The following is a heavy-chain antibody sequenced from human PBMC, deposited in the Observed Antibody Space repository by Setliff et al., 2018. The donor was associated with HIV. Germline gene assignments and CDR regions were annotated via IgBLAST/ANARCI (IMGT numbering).Heavy chain of an antibody. CDR3: ARGGNSRAAWFDS. J-gene: IGHJ5*01. Sequence: SETLSLTCTVSGEPFNGFYWTWIRQPPGKGLEWIGDVNPTGRPNYSPSLKSRVTMSLDTSDNQFSLKLTSVTAADTAVYYCARGGNSRAAWFDSWGQGTLVTVS. D-gene: IGHD6-6*01. CDR2: VNPTGRP. CDR1: GEPFNGFY. V-gene: IGHV4-34*01.